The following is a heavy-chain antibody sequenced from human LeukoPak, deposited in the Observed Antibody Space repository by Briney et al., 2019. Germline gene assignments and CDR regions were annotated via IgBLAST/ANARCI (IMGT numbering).Heavy chain of an antibody. CDR1: GFTFGSYW. J-gene: IGHJ4*02. CDR2: INSDGFST. Sequence: GGSLRLSCAASGFTFGSYWMHWVRQTPGKGLVWVSRINSDGFSTTYADSVKGRFTISRDNAKNTLYLQMTSLRVEDTAVYYCAVSYYCRGSACYSGLDYWGQGTLVTVSS. D-gene: IGHD2-15*01. V-gene: IGHV3-74*01. CDR3: AVSYYCRGSACYSGLDY.